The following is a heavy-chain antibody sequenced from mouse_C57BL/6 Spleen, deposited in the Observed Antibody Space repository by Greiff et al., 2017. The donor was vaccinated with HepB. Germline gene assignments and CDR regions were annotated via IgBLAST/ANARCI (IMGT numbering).Heavy chain of an antibody. CDR2: ISSGSSTI. D-gene: IGHD2-4*01. V-gene: IGHV5-17*01. J-gene: IGHJ4*01. Sequence: EVKVVESGGGLVKPGGSLKLSCAASGFTFSDYGMHWVRQAPEKGLEWVAYISSGSSTIYYADTVKGRFTISRDNAKNTLYLQMTSLRSEDTAMYYCARRDDYDCAMDYWGQGTSVTVSS. CDR1: GFTFSDYG. CDR3: ARRDDYDCAMDY.